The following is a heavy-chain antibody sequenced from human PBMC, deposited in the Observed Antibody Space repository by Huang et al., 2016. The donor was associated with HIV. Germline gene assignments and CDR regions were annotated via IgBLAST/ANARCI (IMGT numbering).Heavy chain of an antibody. CDR3: ARPGFVSGWSWYFDH. CDR1: GGFIGGSSYY. D-gene: IGHD6-19*01. Sequence: QLQESGPGQVEPSETLSLTCTVSGGFIGGSSYYWGWIRQSPGKGPEWIGSIYHTGNTYYNPSLRSRVTMSIDSSKNQFSLRVDSVTAADTAVYYCARPGFVSGWSWYFDHWGQGTLVTVSS. CDR2: IYHTGNT. V-gene: IGHV4-39*01. J-gene: IGHJ4*02.